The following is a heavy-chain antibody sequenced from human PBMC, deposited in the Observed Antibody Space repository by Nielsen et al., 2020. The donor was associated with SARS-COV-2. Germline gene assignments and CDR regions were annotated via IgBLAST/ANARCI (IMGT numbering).Heavy chain of an antibody. V-gene: IGHV1-18*01. CDR2: ISAYNGNT. J-gene: IGHJ6*02. CDR3: ARARSTSRRDGMDV. CDR1: GYTFTSYG. Sequence: ASVTVSCNASGYTFTSYGISWVRQAPGQGLEWMGWISAYNGNTNYAQKPQGRVTMTTDTSTSTAYMELRSLRSDDTAVYYCARARSTSRRDGMDVWGQGTTVTVSS. D-gene: IGHD2-2*01.